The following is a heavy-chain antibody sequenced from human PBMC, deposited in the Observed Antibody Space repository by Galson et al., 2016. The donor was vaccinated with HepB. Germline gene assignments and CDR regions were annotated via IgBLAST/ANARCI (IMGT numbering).Heavy chain of an antibody. D-gene: IGHD3-3*01. J-gene: IGHJ4*02. CDR1: GYSFPSYG. CDR2: ISGYNTST. CDR3: ARGVLF. Sequence: SVKVSCKASGYSFPSYGITWVRQAPGQGLEWMGWISGYNTSTNYAQKFQGRVAMTADASTTTAHLELRSLRSDDTAVYFCARGVLFWGQGTLVTVSS. V-gene: IGHV1-18*01.